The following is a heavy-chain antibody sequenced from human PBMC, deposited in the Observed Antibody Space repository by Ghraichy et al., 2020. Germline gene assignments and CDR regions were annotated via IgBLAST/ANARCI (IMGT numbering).Heavy chain of an antibody. CDR2: IIPIFGTA. J-gene: IGHJ4*02. D-gene: IGHD2-2*02. V-gene: IGHV1-69*13. CDR3: AGNREQLLYRFDY. Sequence: SVQVSCKASGGTFSSYAISWVRQAPGPGLEWMGGIIPIFGTANYAQKFQGRVTITADETTSTAYMVLSSLRSEDTAVYYCAGNREQLLYRFDYWGQGTLFTVPS. CDR1: GGTFSSYA.